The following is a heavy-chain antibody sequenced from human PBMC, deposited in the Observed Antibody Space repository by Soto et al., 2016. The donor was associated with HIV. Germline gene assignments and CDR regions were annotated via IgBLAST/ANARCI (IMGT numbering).Heavy chain of an antibody. CDR3: ARRRRGVRGAYGMDV. D-gene: IGHD3-10*01. CDR1: GFTFSTYG. J-gene: IGHJ6*02. Sequence: VQLVESGGGVVQPGRSLRLSCAASGFTFSTYGMHWVRQAPGKGLEWVAVIWYDGSNKYYADSVKGRFTISRDNSKNTLYLQMNSLRAEDTAVYYCARRRRGVRGAYGMDVVGPRDHGHRLL. V-gene: IGHV3-33*01. CDR2: IWYDGSNK.